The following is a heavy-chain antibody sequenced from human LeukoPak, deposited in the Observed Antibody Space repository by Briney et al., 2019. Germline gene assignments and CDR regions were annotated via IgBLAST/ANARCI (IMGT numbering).Heavy chain of an antibody. CDR2: IKQDGSEK. J-gene: IGHJ4*02. CDR3: AKDNRRHYTSGPNPDSLH. Sequence: GGSLRLSCAASTFTFSNYWMSWVRQAPGKGLEWVANIKQDGSEKYYVDSVKGRFTISRDNAKNSLYLQMNSLRVEDTAFYYCAKDNRRHYTSGPNPDSLHWGQGALVTVSS. V-gene: IGHV3-7*03. D-gene: IGHD6-19*01. CDR1: TFTFSNYW.